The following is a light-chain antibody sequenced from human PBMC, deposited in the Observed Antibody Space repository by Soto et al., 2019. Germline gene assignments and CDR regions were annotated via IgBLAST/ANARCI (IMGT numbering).Light chain of an antibody. J-gene: IGKJ1*01. CDR1: RSISTY. CDR2: KAS. V-gene: IGKV1-5*03. Sequence: DIQLTQYPSFASASIGDRVTISCRPSRSISTYLNWYQQKPGKAPKLLIYKASTLKSGVPSRFSGSGSGTEFTLTISSLQPDDFATYYCQHYNSYSEAFGQGTKVELK. CDR3: QHYNSYSEA.